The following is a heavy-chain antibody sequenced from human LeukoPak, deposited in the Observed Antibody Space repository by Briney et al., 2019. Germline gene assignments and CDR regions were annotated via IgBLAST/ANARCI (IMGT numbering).Heavy chain of an antibody. CDR2: INPNSGGT. D-gene: IGHD3-16*02. Sequence: ASVKVSCKASGYTFTGYYMHWVRQAPGQGLEWMGWINPNSGGTNYAQKSQGRVTMTRDTSISTAYMELSRLRSDDTAVYYCARVLQDDYVWGTYRPFDYWGQGTLVTVSP. CDR1: GYTFTGYY. CDR3: ARVLQDDYVWGTYRPFDY. J-gene: IGHJ4*02. V-gene: IGHV1-2*02.